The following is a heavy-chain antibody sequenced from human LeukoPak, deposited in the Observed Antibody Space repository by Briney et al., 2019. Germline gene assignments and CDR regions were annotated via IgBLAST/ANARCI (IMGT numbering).Heavy chain of an antibody. CDR2: INHSGST. CDR3: ARGWEVNDYGDYYSWFDP. CDR1: GGSFSGYY. J-gene: IGHJ5*02. Sequence: SETLSLTCAVYGGSFSGYYWSWIRQPPGKGLEWIGEINHSGSTNYNPSLKSRVTISVDTSKNQFSLKLSSVTAADTAVYYCARGWEVNDYGDYYSWFDPWGQGTLVTVSS. V-gene: IGHV4-34*01. D-gene: IGHD4-17*01.